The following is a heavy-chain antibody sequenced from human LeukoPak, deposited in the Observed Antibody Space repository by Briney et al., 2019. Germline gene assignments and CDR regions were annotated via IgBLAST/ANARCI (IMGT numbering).Heavy chain of an antibody. CDR2: MNNDGRVI. CDR1: GFTFNTYW. V-gene: IGHV3-74*01. J-gene: IGHJ4*02. D-gene: IGHD3-16*01. Sequence: GGSLRLSCRVSGFTFNTYWMHWVRHAPGKGLVWVSRMNNDGRVISYADSVKGRFTISRDNAKNTLYLQMNSLRAEDTAVYYCAREFEATGFWALDYWGQGTLVTASS. CDR3: AREFEATGFWALDY.